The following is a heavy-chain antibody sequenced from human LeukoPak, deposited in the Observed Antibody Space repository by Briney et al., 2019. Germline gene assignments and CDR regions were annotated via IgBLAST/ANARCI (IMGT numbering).Heavy chain of an antibody. CDR2: IKAEGSEK. CDR1: GFTFSSYT. V-gene: IGHV3-7*01. J-gene: IGHJ5*02. D-gene: IGHD2-2*01. Sequence: GGSLRLSCAASGFTFSSYTMNWVRQAPGKGLEWVANIKAEGSEKYYVDSVKGRFTISRDNAKNSLYLQMNSLRAEDTAVYYCARSLGYCSSSSCLTFDHWGQGTLVTVSS. CDR3: ARSLGYCSSSSCLTFDH.